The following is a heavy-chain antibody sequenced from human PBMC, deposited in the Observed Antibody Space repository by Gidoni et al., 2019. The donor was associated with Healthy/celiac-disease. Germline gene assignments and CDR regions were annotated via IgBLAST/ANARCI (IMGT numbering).Heavy chain of an antibody. Sequence: EVQLVESGGGLVKPGGPLGLSCAASGFTFRGYSMNWVRQAPGKGLEWVSSISSSSSYIYYADSVKGRFTISRDNAKNSLYLQMNSLRAEDTAVYYCARDINYSSSWYGWYYWGQGTLVTVSS. CDR2: ISSSSSYI. CDR3: ARDINYSSSWYGWYY. J-gene: IGHJ4*02. D-gene: IGHD6-13*01. CDR1: GFTFRGYS. V-gene: IGHV3-21*01.